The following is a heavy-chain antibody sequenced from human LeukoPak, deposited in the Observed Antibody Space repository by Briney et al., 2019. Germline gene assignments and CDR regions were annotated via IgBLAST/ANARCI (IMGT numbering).Heavy chain of an antibody. CDR2: TYSSGST. CDR1: GGSITSYY. J-gene: IGHJ2*01. D-gene: IGHD3-16*01. V-gene: IGHV4-59*08. CDR3: ARLKVGAYFDL. Sequence: KPSETLSLTCTVSGGSITSYYWSWIRQPPGKGLEWIGYTYSSGSTSYNPSLKSRVTVSLDTSKKQFSLKLSSVTAADTAVYYCARLKVGAYFDLWGRGTLVTVSS.